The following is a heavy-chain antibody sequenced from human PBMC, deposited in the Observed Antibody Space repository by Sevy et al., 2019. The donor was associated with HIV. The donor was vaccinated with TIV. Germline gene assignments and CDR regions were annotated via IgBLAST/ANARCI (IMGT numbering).Heavy chain of an antibody. D-gene: IGHD6-6*01. Sequence: GGSLRLSCAASGFTFSSYAMSWVRQAQGKGLEWVSAISGSGGSTYYADSVKGRLTIFRDTSKNTLYLQMNSLRAEDTDVSYCAKQSLISAGIAARGAFDYWGQGTLVTVSS. J-gene: IGHJ4*02. CDR1: GFTFSSYA. V-gene: IGHV3-23*01. CDR2: ISGSGGST. CDR3: AKQSLISAGIAARGAFDY.